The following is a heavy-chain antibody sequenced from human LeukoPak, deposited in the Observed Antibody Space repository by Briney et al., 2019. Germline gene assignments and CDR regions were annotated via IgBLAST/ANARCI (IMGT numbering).Heavy chain of an antibody. D-gene: IGHD4-17*01. V-gene: IGHV6-1*01. CDR2: TYYRSWWYK. Sequence: SQTLSLTCAISGDSVSRNNVAWNWVRQSPSRGLEWLGRTYYRSWWYKDYAISVQSRITINPDTSKNQFSLQLNSVTPEDTAVYYCARDHDYENYGPYEDYWGRGTLVTVSS. CDR3: ARDHDYENYGPYEDY. J-gene: IGHJ4*02. CDR1: GDSVSRNNVA.